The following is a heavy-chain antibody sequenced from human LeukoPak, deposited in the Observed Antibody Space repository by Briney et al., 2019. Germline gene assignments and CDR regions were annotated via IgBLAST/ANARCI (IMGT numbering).Heavy chain of an antibody. CDR3: ASGPAPHDYGGNDAFDI. D-gene: IGHD4-23*01. V-gene: IGHV4-39*07. CDR1: GGSISSSSYY. J-gene: IGHJ3*02. CDR2: INHSGST. Sequence: SETLSLTCTVSGGSISSSSYYWGWIRQPPGKGLEWIGEINHSGSTNYNPSLKSRVTISVDTSKNQFSLKLSSVTAADTAVYYCASGPAPHDYGGNDAFDIWGQGTMVTVSS.